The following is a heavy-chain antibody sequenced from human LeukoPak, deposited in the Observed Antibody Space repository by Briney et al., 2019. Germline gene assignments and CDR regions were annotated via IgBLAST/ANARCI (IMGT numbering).Heavy chain of an antibody. CDR2: INHSGST. Sequence: SETLSLTCAVYGGSFSGYYWSWIRQPPGKGLEWIGEINHSGSTNYNPSLKSRVTISVDTSKNQFSLKLSSVTAADTAVYYCARSTLRPYYYDSSGYFSAFDIWGQGTMATVSS. D-gene: IGHD3-22*01. V-gene: IGHV4-34*01. J-gene: IGHJ3*02. CDR1: GGSFSGYY. CDR3: ARSTLRPYYYDSSGYFSAFDI.